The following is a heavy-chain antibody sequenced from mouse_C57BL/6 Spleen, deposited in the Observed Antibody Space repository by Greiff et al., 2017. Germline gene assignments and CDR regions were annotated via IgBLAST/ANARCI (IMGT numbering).Heavy chain of an antibody. CDR1: GYTFTDYE. V-gene: IGHV1-15*01. CDR3: TRDGGYSNHAMDY. J-gene: IGHJ4*01. Sequence: QVQLQQSGAELVRPGASVTLSCKASGYTFTDYEMHWVKQTPVHGLEWIGAIDPETGGTAYNQKFKGKAILTADKSSSTAYMELRSLTSEDSAVYYGTRDGGYSNHAMDYWGQGTSVTVSS. CDR2: IDPETGGT. D-gene: IGHD2-5*01.